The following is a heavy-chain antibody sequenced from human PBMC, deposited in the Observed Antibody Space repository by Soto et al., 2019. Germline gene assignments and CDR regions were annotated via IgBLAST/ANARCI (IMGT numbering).Heavy chain of an antibody. CDR3: AHRLYCTGDNCCPWGGVFDV. Sequence: QITLKESVPTLVKPTQTLTLTCSFSGFSLNTYGVGVSWIRQPPGKALEWLALIYWDDDTHYRPSLRSKLSITKETSKNQVALTMTTMDPVDTASYYCAHRLYCTGDNCCPWGGVFDVWGQGTMVTVSS. V-gene: IGHV2-5*02. D-gene: IGHD2-15*01. J-gene: IGHJ3*01. CDR1: GFSLNTYGVG. CDR2: IYWDDDT.